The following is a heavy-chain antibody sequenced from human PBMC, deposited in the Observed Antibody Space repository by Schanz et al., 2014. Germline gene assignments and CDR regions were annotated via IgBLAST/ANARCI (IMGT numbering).Heavy chain of an antibody. CDR2: ISHDGHRD. Sequence: DLEESGGGVVQPGRSLRLSCAASGFTFHTYDMHWVRQAPGKGLEWVAQISHDGHRDFYADPVKGRFTISRDNSKNTVYLQMNSLRTEDTAVYYCAKAYSSGWYDLDYWGQGTLVTVSS. D-gene: IGHD6-19*01. CDR3: AKAYSSGWYDLDY. V-gene: IGHV3-30-3*01. CDR1: GFTFHTYD. J-gene: IGHJ4*02.